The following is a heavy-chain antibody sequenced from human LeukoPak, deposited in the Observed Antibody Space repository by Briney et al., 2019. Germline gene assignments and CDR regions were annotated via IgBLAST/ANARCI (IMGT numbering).Heavy chain of an antibody. CDR1: GFIFRSYG. CDR3: AKIRGPVNFYYAMDV. Sequence: PGGSLRLSCVTSGFIFRSYGMHWVRQAPGKGLDWVAAISSDGDNKYYGDSVRGRFIISRDNSKDTVCLQMNSLRTEDTAVYYCAKIRGPVNFYYAMDVWGQGTTVTVSS. D-gene: IGHD3-10*01. CDR2: ISSDGDNK. V-gene: IGHV3-30*18. J-gene: IGHJ6*02.